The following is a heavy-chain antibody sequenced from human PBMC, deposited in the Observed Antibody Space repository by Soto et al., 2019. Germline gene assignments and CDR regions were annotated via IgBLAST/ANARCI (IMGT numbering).Heavy chain of an antibody. J-gene: IGHJ4*02. CDR1: GGSISSYY. CDR2: FYYSGST. Sequence: PSETLSLTCTVSGGSISSYYWSWIRQPPGKGLEWIGFFYYSGSTNYNPSFKSRVIISVDTSKIQFSLKLSSVTAADTAVYYCARAWGEAFDYWGQGTLVTVSS. D-gene: IGHD3-16*01. CDR3: ARAWGEAFDY. V-gene: IGHV4-59*01.